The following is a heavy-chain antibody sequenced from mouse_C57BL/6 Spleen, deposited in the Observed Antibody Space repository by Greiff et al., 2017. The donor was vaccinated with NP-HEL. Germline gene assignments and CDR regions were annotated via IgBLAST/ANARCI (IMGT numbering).Heavy chain of an antibody. V-gene: IGHV1-69*01. CDR3: ARSVGSSYVDY. D-gene: IGHD1-1*01. CDR2: IDPSDSYT. J-gene: IGHJ2*01. CDR1: GYTFTSYW. Sequence: QVQLQQPGAELVMPGASVKLSCKASGYTFTSYWMHWVKQRHGQGLEWIGEIDPSDSYTNYNQKFKGKSTLTVDKSSSTAYMQLSSLTSEDSAVYYCARSVGSSYVDYWGQGTTLTVSS.